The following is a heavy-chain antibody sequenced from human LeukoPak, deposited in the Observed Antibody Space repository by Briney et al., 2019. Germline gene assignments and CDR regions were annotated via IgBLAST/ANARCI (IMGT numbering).Heavy chain of an antibody. J-gene: IGHJ4*02. D-gene: IGHD1-26*01. V-gene: IGHV4-34*01. CDR3: ARRSYSASYYLDY. CDR2: INHSGST. Sequence: SETLSLTCAVYGGSFSGYYWSWIRQPPGKGLEWIGEINHSGSTNCNPSLKSRVTISVDTSKNQFSLKLSSVTAADTAVYYCARRSYSASYYLDYWAQGTLVTVSS. CDR1: GGSFSGYY.